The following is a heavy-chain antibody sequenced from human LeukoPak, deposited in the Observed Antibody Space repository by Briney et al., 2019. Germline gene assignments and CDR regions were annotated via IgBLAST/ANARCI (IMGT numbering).Heavy chain of an antibody. CDR3: ARRGTYYAFHI. D-gene: IGHD1-26*01. Sequence: QSGGSLRLSCAASGFTFSSYGMSWVRQAPGKGLEWVSVIYSGGDTYYADSVKGRFTISRDNSKNTLYLQMNSLRAEDSAVYYCARRGTYYAFHIWGQGTMVTVSS. J-gene: IGHJ3*02. V-gene: IGHV3-53*01. CDR2: IYSGGDT. CDR1: GFTFSSYG.